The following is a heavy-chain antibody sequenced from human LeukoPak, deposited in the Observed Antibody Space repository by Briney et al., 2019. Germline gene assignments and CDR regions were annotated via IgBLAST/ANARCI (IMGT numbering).Heavy chain of an antibody. Sequence: SETLSLTCTVSGGSISSYYWSWIRQPAGKGLEWIGRIYTSGSTNYNPSLKSRVTISVDTSKNQFSLKLSSVTAADTAVYYCARGASNYDILTVAKSPFDYWGQGTLVTVSS. CDR1: GGSISSYY. CDR3: ARGASNYDILTVAKSPFDY. D-gene: IGHD3-9*01. V-gene: IGHV4-4*07. CDR2: IYTSGST. J-gene: IGHJ4*02.